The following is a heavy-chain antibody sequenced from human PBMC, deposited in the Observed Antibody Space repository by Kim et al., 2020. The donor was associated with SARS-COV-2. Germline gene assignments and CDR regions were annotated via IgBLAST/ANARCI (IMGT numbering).Heavy chain of an antibody. J-gene: IGHJ2*01. CDR3: AREAYCTNGVCSNYWYFDL. Sequence: GRFTISRDNSKNTLYLQMNSLRAEDTAVYYCAREAYCTNGVCSNYWYFDLWGRGTLVTVSS. D-gene: IGHD2-8*01. V-gene: IGHV3-30*07.